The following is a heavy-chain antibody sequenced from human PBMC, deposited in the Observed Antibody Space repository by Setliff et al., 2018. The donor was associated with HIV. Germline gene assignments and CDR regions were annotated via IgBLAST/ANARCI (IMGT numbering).Heavy chain of an antibody. CDR2: ISDSGNT. CDR3: ARAGDSRAYYSTDS. J-gene: IGHJ4*02. D-gene: IGHD3-22*01. V-gene: IGHV4-30-4*08. Sequence: TLSLTCTVSGDSISSGRYFWTWIRQPPGKGLEWIGYISDSGNTYYNPSLKSRLTISADPSMNHFSLKLSSVTAAETAMYYCARAGDSRAYYSTDSWGQGTRVTSPQ. CDR1: GDSISSGRYF.